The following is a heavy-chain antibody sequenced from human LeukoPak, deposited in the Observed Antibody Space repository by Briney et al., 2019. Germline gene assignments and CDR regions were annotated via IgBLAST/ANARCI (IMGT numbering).Heavy chain of an antibody. V-gene: IGHV4-61*02. CDR1: GGSISSGNYY. J-gene: IGHJ4*02. Sequence: SETLSLTCTVSGGSISSGNYYWSWIRQPAGKGLEWIGRVYTSGSTNYSSSLKSRVTISVDTSKNQFSLKLNSVTAADTAVYYCARGALLNYFDYWGQGTLVTVSS. CDR3: ARGALLNYFDY. CDR2: VYTSGST.